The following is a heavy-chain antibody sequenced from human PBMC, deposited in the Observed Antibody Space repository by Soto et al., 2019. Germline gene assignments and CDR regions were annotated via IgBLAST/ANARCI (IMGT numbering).Heavy chain of an antibody. Sequence: EVQLLESGGGLIQPGGSLIISCGGSGFIFRNFAMSWVRQAPGKGLEWVSAIGGGGVSTWYADSVKGRFSISRDNSRNMLFLQMNSLRVEATAVYYCTKDQRGYDRLIDYWGQGTLVTVAS. J-gene: IGHJ4*02. CDR2: IGGGGVST. D-gene: IGHD5-12*01. CDR3: TKDQRGYDRLIDY. V-gene: IGHV3-23*01. CDR1: GFIFRNFA.